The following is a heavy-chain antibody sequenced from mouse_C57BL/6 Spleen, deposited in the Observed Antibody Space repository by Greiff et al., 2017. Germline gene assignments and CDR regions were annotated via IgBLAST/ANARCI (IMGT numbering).Heavy chain of an antibody. V-gene: IGHV1-74*01. CDR3: ARYYFGSRESFDY. CDR2: IHPSDSDT. J-gene: IGHJ2*01. Sequence: VQLQQPGAELVKPGASVKVSCKASGYNFTSYWMHWVKQRPGQGLEWMGRIHPSDSDTNYKQKFKGKATLTVDKSSSAAYMQLSSLTSEDAAVYCCARYYFGSRESFDYWGQGATLTVSS. CDR1: GYNFTSYW. D-gene: IGHD1-1*01.